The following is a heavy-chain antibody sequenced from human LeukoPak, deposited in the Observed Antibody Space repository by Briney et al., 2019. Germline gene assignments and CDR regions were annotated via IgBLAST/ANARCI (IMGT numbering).Heavy chain of an antibody. Sequence: GGFLRLSCAASGFTFSSYSMNWVRQAPGKGLEWVSYISSSSSTIYYADSVKGRFTISRDNAKNSLYLQMNSLRDEDTAVYYCASGYDYVWGSYRRGKYYFDYWGQGTLVTVSS. CDR2: ISSSSSTI. CDR1: GFTFSSYS. CDR3: ASGYDYVWGSYRRGKYYFDY. J-gene: IGHJ4*02. V-gene: IGHV3-48*02. D-gene: IGHD3-16*02.